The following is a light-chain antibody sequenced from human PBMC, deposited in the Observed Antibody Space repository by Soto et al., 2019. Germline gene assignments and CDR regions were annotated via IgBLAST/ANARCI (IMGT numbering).Light chain of an antibody. V-gene: IGLV1-40*01. Sequence: QLVLTQPPSVSGAPGQRVTISCTGSSSNIGAGYDVHWYQQLPGTAPKLLIYGNNNRPSGVPDRFSGSKSGTSASLAITGLQAEDEADYYCQSYDSSLSGPLFGGGTKLTVL. CDR1: SSNIGAGYD. CDR3: QSYDSSLSGPL. J-gene: IGLJ2*01. CDR2: GNN.